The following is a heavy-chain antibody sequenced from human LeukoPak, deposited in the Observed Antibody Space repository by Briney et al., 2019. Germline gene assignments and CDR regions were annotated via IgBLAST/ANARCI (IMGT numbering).Heavy chain of an antibody. CDR2: ISAYNGNT. Sequence: ASVKVSCTASGYTFTSYGISWVRQAPGQGLEWMGWISAYNGNTNYAQKLQGRVTMTTDTSTSTAYMELRSLRSDDTAVYYCARGGIAAPQEDDAFDIWGQGTMVTVSS. CDR1: GYTFTSYG. J-gene: IGHJ3*02. V-gene: IGHV1-18*01. CDR3: ARGGIAAPQEDDAFDI. D-gene: IGHD6-13*01.